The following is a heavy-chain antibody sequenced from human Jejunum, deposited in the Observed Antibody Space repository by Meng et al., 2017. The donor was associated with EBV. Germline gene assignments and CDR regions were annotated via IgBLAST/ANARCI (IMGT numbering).Heavy chain of an antibody. CDR2: INGDGSRT. Sequence: EGQLGESGGGLIPPGWSLRLSCAASGFTFSGFWMYWVRQVPGKGLVWISRINGDGSRTTYADSVKDRFTISRDNAKNTLYLQMNSLRAEDTAVYYCAKDRNYYIDYWGQGTLVTVSS. J-gene: IGHJ4*02. CDR3: AKDRNYYIDY. CDR1: GFTFSGFW. V-gene: IGHV3-74*01.